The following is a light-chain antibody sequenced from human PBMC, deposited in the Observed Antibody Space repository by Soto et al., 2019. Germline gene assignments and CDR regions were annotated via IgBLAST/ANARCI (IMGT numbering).Light chain of an antibody. J-gene: IGLJ3*02. CDR1: SSNIGSNY. V-gene: IGLV1-47*01. Sequence: QSVLTQPPSASGTPGQRVTISCSGSSSNIGSNYVYWYQQFPGTAPKLLIYRNTQRPSGVPDRFSGSKSGTSASLAISGLRSEDEADYHCAAWDDSLSGLWVFGGGTKLTVL. CDR3: AAWDDSLSGLWV. CDR2: RNT.